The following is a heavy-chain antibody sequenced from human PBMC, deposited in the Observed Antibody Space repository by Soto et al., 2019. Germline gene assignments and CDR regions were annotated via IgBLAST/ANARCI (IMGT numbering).Heavy chain of an antibody. CDR2: ISPFNGNT. CDR3: ARDRRIWEPRETFDI. Sequence: QVQLVQSGGEVKKPGASVKVSCKASGYTFNTYGISWVRQAPGQGLEWVGWISPFNGNTNYAQNLQGRVTMTTDASTSTASMELRSLSSDDTDLYYCARDRRIWEPRETFDIWGQGTMVTVSS. CDR1: GYTFNTYG. J-gene: IGHJ3*02. D-gene: IGHD1-26*01. V-gene: IGHV1-18*01.